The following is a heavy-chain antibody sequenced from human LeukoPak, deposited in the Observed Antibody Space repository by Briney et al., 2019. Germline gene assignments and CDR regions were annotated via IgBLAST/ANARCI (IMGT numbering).Heavy chain of an antibody. CDR1: GFLFSSYS. V-gene: IGHV3-30*03. D-gene: IGHD4/OR15-4a*01. J-gene: IGHJ6*03. Sequence: PGESLRLSCAASGFLFSSYSMHWVRQAPGKGLEWVAVISYDGSNKYYADSVKGRFTISRDNAKDSLHLQMSSLTPEDTAVYFCVRGGANPNFAYMDVWGNGTTVTVSS. CDR3: VRGGANPNFAYMDV. CDR2: ISYDGSNK.